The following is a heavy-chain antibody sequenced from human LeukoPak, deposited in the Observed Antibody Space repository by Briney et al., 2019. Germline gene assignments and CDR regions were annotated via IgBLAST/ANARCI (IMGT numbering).Heavy chain of an antibody. CDR2: IRYDGSNK. Sequence: GGSLRLSCAASGFTFSSYGMHWVRQAPGKGLEWVAFIRYDGSNKYYADSVKGRFTISRDDSKNTLYLQMNSLRAEDTAVYYCAKDHRYCSGGSCYGADYWGQGTLVTVSS. CDR1: GFTFSSYG. V-gene: IGHV3-30*02. D-gene: IGHD2-15*01. CDR3: AKDHRYCSGGSCYGADY. J-gene: IGHJ4*02.